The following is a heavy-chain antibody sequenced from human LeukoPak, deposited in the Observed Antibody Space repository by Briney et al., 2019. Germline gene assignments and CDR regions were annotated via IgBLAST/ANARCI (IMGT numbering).Heavy chain of an antibody. CDR3: ARASYGDYARGAFDI. Sequence: PSETLSLTCTVSGASVSSGSDYWSWIRQPPGKGLEWIGRIYTSGSTNYNPSLKSRVTMSVDTSKNQFSLKLSSVTVADTAVYYCARASYGDYARGAFDIWGQGTMVTVSS. J-gene: IGHJ3*02. CDR2: IYTSGST. CDR1: GASVSSGSDY. V-gene: IGHV4-61*01. D-gene: IGHD4-17*01.